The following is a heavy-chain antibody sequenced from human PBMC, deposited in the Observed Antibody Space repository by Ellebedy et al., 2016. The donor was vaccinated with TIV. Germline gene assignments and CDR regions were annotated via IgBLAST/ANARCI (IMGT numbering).Heavy chain of an antibody. CDR2: ISHTGTRT. D-gene: IGHD3-10*01. V-gene: IGHV3-23*01. Sequence: GESLKISCAASGFTVSSNYMSWVHQAPGKGLEWVSTISHTGTRTYYTNSVEGRFIISRDISKRALYLQMNSLRAEDTAVYYCAKGRGGGSDASAPRYYFDSWGLGTLVTVSS. J-gene: IGHJ4*02. CDR3: AKGRGGGSDASAPRYYFDS. CDR1: GFTVSSNY.